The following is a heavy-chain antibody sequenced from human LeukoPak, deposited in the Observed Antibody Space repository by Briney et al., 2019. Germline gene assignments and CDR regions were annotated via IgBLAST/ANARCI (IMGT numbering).Heavy chain of an antibody. D-gene: IGHD3-10*01. CDR3: ARGSGSWETDAFDI. V-gene: IGHV1-2*02. CDR2: INPNSGGT. CDR1: GYTFTGYY. J-gene: IGHJ3*02. Sequence: ASVKVSCKASGYTFTGYYMHWVRQAPGQGLEWMGWINPNSGGTNYAQKFQGRVTMTRDTSISTAYMELSRLRSDDTAVYYCARGSGSWETDAFDIWSQGTMVTVSS.